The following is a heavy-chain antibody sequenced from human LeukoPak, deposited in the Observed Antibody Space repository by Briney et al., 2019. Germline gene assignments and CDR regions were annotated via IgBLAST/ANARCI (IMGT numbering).Heavy chain of an antibody. J-gene: IGHJ4*02. D-gene: IGHD1-26*01. CDR3: ARLGRSTSLDY. V-gene: IGHV4-59*08. Sequence: LEILSLTCTVSGGSISSEYWSWIRQHQRFGLAWIGNIHYSGSTNYNPSLKSRVTISVDTSKNQFSLKLSSVTAADTAVYYCARLGRSTSLDYWGQGTLVTVSS. CDR1: GGSISSEY. CDR2: IHYSGST.